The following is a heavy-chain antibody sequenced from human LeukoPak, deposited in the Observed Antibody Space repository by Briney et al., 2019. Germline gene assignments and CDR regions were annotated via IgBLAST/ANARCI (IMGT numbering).Heavy chain of an antibody. Sequence: SETLSLTCTVSGYSISSGYYWGWIRQPPGKGLEWIGSIYHSGSTNYNPSLKSRVTISVDKSKNQFSLKLSSVTAADTAVYYCAREQLELGFDPWGQGTLVTVSS. J-gene: IGHJ5*02. D-gene: IGHD1-1*01. V-gene: IGHV4-38-2*02. CDR3: AREQLELGFDP. CDR1: GYSISSGYY. CDR2: IYHSGST.